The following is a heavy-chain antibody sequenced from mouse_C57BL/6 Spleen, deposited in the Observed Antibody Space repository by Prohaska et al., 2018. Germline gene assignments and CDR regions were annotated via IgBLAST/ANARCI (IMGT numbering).Heavy chain of an antibody. CDR1: GFTFSDYY. CDR3: AMTPGEGYAMDY. D-gene: IGHD2-13*01. V-gene: IGHV5-12*01. Sequence: EVKLVESGGGLVQPGGSLKLSCAASGFTFSDYYMYWVRQTPEKRLEWVAYISNGGGSTYYPDTVKGRFTISRDNAKNTLYLQMSRLKSEDTAMYYCAMTPGEGYAMDYWGQGTSVTVSS. CDR2: ISNGGGST. J-gene: IGHJ4*01.